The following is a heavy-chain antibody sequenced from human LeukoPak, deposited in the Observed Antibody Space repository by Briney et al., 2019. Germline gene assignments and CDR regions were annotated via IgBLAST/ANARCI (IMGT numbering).Heavy chain of an antibody. D-gene: IGHD3-22*01. CDR3: ARAMMVVANLWGVYDY. J-gene: IGHJ4*02. CDR2: LSGSGGTT. Sequence: GGSLRLSCAASGFTFSSYAMSWVRQAPGKGLEWVSGLSGSGGTTYYADSVKGRFTISRDNSKNTLYLQMDSLRAEDTAVYFCARAMMVVANLWGVYDYWGQGTLVTVSS. V-gene: IGHV3-23*01. CDR1: GFTFSSYA.